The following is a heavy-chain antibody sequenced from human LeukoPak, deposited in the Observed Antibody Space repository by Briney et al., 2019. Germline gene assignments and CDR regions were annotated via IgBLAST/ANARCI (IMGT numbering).Heavy chain of an antibody. D-gene: IGHD2-15*01. CDR1: GFTFSTYS. V-gene: IGHV3-21*01. Sequence: GGSLRLSCAASGFTFSTYSMSWVRQAPGKGLEWVSSISSGSSYIYYADSVKGRFTISRDNAKNSLYLQMNSLRAEDTAVYYCARYLYCSGGSCAGYFDYWGQGTLVTVSS. CDR3: ARYLYCSGGSCAGYFDY. J-gene: IGHJ4*02. CDR2: ISSGSSYI.